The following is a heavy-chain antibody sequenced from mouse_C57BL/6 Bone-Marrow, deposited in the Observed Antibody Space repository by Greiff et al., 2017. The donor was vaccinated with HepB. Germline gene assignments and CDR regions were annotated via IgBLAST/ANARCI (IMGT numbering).Heavy chain of an antibody. D-gene: IGHD2-2*01. Sequence: EVQLQESGGGLVKPGGSLKLSCAASGFTFSDYGMHWVRQAPEKGLEWVAYISSGSSTIYYADTVKGRFTISRDNAKNTLFLQMTSLRSEDTAMYYCARRWLRYYYAMDYWGQGTSVTVSS. J-gene: IGHJ4*01. V-gene: IGHV5-17*01. CDR3: ARRWLRYYYAMDY. CDR1: GFTFSDYG. CDR2: ISSGSSTI.